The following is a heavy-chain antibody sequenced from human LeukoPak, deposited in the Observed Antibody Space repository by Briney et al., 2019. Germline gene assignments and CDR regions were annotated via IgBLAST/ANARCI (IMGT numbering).Heavy chain of an antibody. CDR2: IYYSGST. CDR3: ARAPGYDFWSGYYTSNWFDP. D-gene: IGHD3-3*01. J-gene: IGHJ5*02. CDR1: GGSISSGDYY. Sequence: SETLSLTCTVSGGSISSGDYYWSWIRQPPGKGLEWIGYIYYSGSTYYNPSLKSRVTISVDTSKNQFSLKLSSVTAADTAVYYCARAPGYDFWSGYYTSNWFDPWGQGTLVTVSS. V-gene: IGHV4-30-4*01.